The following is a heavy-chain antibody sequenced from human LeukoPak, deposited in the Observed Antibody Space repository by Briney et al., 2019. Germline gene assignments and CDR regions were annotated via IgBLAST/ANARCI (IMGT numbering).Heavy chain of an antibody. CDR2: ISYDGGNK. CDR1: GFTFSSYG. V-gene: IGHV3-30*18. D-gene: IGHD3-3*01. CDR3: AKALRFLEWLSPFDY. Sequence: GGSLRLSCAASGFTFSSYGMDWVRQAPGKGVEGVGVISYDGGNKYYADSVKGRFTISRDNSKNTLYLQMNSLRAEDTAVYYCAKALRFLEWLSPFDYWGQGTLVTVSS. J-gene: IGHJ4*02.